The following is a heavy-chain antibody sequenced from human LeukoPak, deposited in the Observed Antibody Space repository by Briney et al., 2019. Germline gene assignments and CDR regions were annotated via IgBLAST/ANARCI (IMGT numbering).Heavy chain of an antibody. CDR1: VDSISSWSDY. Sequence: SDTLSLTCTVSVDSISSWSDYWPSIPQPPAEVREWIGIIYYSESTYYNPSLKSRVTISVDTSKNQFSLKLSSVTAADTAVYYCARQRDSSFDQWGQGTLVTVSS. D-gene: IGHD2/OR15-2a*01. CDR2: IYYSEST. V-gene: IGHV4-39*01. J-gene: IGHJ4*02. CDR3: ARQRDSSFDQ.